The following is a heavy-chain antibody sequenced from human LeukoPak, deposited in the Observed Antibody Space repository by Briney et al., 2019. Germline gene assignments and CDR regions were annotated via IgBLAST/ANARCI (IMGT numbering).Heavy chain of an antibody. D-gene: IGHD2-21*01. J-gene: IGHJ4*02. CDR2: ISGSSSSI. CDR3: ARHSPYFDY. CDR1: GFTFSSYE. V-gene: IGHV3-48*03. Sequence: GGSLRLSCAASGFTFSSYEMNWVRQAPGKGLEWVSYISGSSSSIYCADSVKGRFTISRDNAKNSLYLQMNSLRAEDTAVYYCARHSPYFDYWGQGALVTVSS.